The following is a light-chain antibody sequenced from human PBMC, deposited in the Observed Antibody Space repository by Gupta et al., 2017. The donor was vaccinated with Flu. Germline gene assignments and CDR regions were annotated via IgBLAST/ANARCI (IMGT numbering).Light chain of an antibody. V-gene: IGKV3-20*01. J-gene: IGKJ1*01. CDR2: GAS. Sequence: RATPPCRARQSVNNNYLAWYQQNPGQAPRLLIYGASSRATGSPDRFSGSGSETDFTLTISILEPEDFAVYYCQQDGTSPPWTFGQGTKVERK. CDR1: QSVNNNY. CDR3: QQDGTSPPWT.